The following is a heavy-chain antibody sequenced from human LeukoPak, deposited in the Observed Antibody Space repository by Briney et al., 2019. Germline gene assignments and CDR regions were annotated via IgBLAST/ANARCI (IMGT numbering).Heavy chain of an antibody. J-gene: IGHJ6*03. CDR1: EFSFETYW. D-gene: IGHD5-24*01. V-gene: IGHV3-7*01. Sequence: PGGSLRLSCVALEFSFETYWMSWVRQAPGKGPEWVANINEDGSEKHYVGPVRGRFTISRDNADNSLHLQMNSLRPEDMAVYYCARGETMDVWGKGTTVTVSS. CDR2: INEDGSEK. CDR3: ARGETMDV.